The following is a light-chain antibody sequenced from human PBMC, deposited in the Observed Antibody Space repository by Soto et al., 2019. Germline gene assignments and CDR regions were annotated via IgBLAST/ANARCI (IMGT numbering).Light chain of an antibody. Sequence: DIQMTQTPSSLSAFVGDRVTITCRASQSIGNFLNWYQQRPGKAPELLIYAASNLQSGVPSRFSGSGSGTAFTLTISSLRPADFATYYCQQTYSTWTFGQGTKVDI. CDR1: QSIGNF. V-gene: IGKV1-39*01. CDR3: QQTYSTWT. J-gene: IGKJ1*01. CDR2: AAS.